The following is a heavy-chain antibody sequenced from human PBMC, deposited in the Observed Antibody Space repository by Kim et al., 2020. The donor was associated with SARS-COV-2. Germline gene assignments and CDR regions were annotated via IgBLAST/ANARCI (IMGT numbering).Heavy chain of an antibody. D-gene: IGHD4-4*01. V-gene: IGHV1-2*02. Sequence: ASVKVSCKASGYTFTGYYMHWVRQAPGQGLEWMGWINPNSGGTNYAQKFQGRVTMTRDTSISTAYMELSRLRFDDTAVYYCARADDYSNYALFWGQGTLVTVSS. CDR3: ARADDYSNYALF. J-gene: IGHJ4*02. CDR1: GYTFTGYY. CDR2: INPNSGGT.